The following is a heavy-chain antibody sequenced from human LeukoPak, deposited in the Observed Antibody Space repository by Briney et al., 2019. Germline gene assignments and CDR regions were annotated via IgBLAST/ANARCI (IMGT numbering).Heavy chain of an antibody. J-gene: IGHJ4*02. Sequence: GGSLRLSCAASGFTFNNYNLNWVRQAPGKGLEWVSSISSSSSSYIYYADSVKGRFTISRDNAKNSPYLQMNSLRAEDTAVYYCARALYDSSGYYSHFDYWGQGTLVTVSS. CDR2: ISSSSSSYI. D-gene: IGHD3-22*01. V-gene: IGHV3-21*01. CDR1: GFTFNNYN. CDR3: ARALYDSSGYYSHFDY.